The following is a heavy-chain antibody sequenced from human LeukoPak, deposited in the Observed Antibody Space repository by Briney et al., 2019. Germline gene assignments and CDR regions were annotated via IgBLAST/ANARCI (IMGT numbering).Heavy chain of an antibody. CDR3: ARGSYYDILTGYYYYMDV. Sequence: SEALSLTCTVSGGSISSYYWSWIRQPPGKGLEWIGYIYHSGSTNYNPSLKSRVTISVDTSKNQFSLKLSSVTAADTAVYYCARGSYYDILTGYYYYMDVWGKGTTVTISS. J-gene: IGHJ6*03. D-gene: IGHD3-9*01. CDR2: IYHSGST. V-gene: IGHV4-59*12. CDR1: GGSISSYY.